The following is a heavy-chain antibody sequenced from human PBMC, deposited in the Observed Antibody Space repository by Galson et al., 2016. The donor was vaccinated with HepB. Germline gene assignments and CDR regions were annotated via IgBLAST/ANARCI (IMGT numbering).Heavy chain of an antibody. CDR1: GFTFSSYA. CDR3: AGERRRYFDRFVL. Sequence: SLRLSCAASGFTFSSYAMHWVRQAPGKGLEWVAVISYDGSNKYYADSVKGRFTISRDNSKNTLYLQMNSLRAEDTAVYYCAGERRRYFDRFVLWGQGTLVTVPS. CDR2: ISYDGSNK. D-gene: IGHD3-9*01. V-gene: IGHV3-30-3*01. J-gene: IGHJ4*02.